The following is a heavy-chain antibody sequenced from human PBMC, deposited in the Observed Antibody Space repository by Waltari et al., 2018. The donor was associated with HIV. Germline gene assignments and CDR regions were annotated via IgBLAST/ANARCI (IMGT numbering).Heavy chain of an antibody. Sequence: QVQLQESGPGLVKPSQTLSLTCHVSGGPIVSGVYYGRWIRQPPGKGLEWIGYIYYSGSTYYNPSLKSRVTISVDTSKNQFSLKLSSVTAADTAVYYCARAADGYPLNRFDPWGQGTLVTVSS. V-gene: IGHV4-30-4*01. J-gene: IGHJ5*02. D-gene: IGHD5-18*01. CDR3: ARAADGYPLNRFDP. CDR2: IYYSGST. CDR1: GGPIVSGVYY.